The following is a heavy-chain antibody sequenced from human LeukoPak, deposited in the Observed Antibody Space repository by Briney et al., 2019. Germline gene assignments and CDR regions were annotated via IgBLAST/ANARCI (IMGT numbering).Heavy chain of an antibody. V-gene: IGHV3-15*07. CDR3: TTAAVEYYYDSSGYSDY. D-gene: IGHD3-22*01. CDR1: GFTFSSAW. CDR2: IKSETDGGTT. J-gene: IGHJ4*02. Sequence: GGSLRLSCAASGFTFSSAWMNWVRQAPGKGLEWVGRIKSETDGGTTDYAAPVKGRFTISRDDSKNTLYLQMNSLKTEDTAVYYCTTAAVEYYYDSSGYSDYWGQGTLVTVSS.